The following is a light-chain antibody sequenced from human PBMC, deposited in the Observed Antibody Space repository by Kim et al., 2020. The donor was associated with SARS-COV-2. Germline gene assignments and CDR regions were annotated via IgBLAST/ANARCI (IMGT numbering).Light chain of an antibody. CDR1: QDISNH. CDR3: QQYDNLIT. V-gene: IGKV1-33*01. Sequence: SASVGDRVTITCQASQDISNHLNWYQQKPGKAPKRLMYDASNLETGVPSRFSGSGSGTDFTFTISSLQPEDIATYYCQQYDNLITFGQGTRLEIK. J-gene: IGKJ5*01. CDR2: DAS.